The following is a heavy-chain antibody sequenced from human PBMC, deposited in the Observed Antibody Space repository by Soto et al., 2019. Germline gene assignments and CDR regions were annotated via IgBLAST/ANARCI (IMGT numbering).Heavy chain of an antibody. J-gene: IGHJ6*02. CDR2: TYYRSKWYN. CDR3: ARAKNMYSSPRPKAHDYYYYGMDV. Sequence: LSQTLSLTCAISGDSVSSNSAAWNWIRQSPSRGLEWLGRTYYRSKWYNDYAVSVKSRITINPDTSKNQFSLQLNSVTPEDTAVYYCARAKNMYSSPRPKAHDYYYYGMDVWGQGTTVTVTS. D-gene: IGHD6-13*01. V-gene: IGHV6-1*01. CDR1: GDSVSSNSAA.